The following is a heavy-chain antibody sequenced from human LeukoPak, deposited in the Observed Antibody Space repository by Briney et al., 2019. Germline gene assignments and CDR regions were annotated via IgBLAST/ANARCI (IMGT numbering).Heavy chain of an antibody. V-gene: IGHV3-30*18. CDR2: ISYDGSNT. Sequence: GGSLRLSCAASGFSFSNFGMHWVRQAPGKGLEWVSVISYDGSNTYYADSVKGRFTISRDNSQNTLFPQMISLRTEDTAVYYCAKGSAYSDYYYYGMDVWGQGTTVTVSS. CDR1: GFSFSNFG. CDR3: AKGSAYSDYYYYGMDV. J-gene: IGHJ6*02. D-gene: IGHD4-11*01.